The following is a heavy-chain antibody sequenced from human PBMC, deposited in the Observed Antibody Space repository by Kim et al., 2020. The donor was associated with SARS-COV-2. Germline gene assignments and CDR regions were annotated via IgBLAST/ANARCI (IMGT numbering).Heavy chain of an antibody. CDR3: ARTLGGRGYSYDYARYYFDY. CDR2: IYYSGST. J-gene: IGHJ4*02. CDR1: GGSISSYY. V-gene: IGHV4-59*13. Sequence: SETLSLTRTVSGGSISSYYWSWIRQPPGKGLEWIGYIYYSGSTNYNPSLKSRVTISVDTSKNQFSLKLSSVTAADTAVYYCARTLGGRGYSYDYARYYFDYWGQGTLVTVSS. D-gene: IGHD5-18*01.